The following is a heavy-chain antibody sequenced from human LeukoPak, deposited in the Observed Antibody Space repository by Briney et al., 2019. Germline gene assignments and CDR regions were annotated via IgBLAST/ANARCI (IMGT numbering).Heavy chain of an antibody. CDR2: ISSSGST. J-gene: IGHJ3*02. CDR1: GGSISSFF. CDR3: ARGLNRYYDFWSGYSAPDAFDI. D-gene: IGHD3-3*01. V-gene: IGHV4-59*01. Sequence: SETLSLTCTVSGGSISSFFWNWIRQSPGKGLEWIGYISSSGSTNSNPPLKSRVTISVDTSKNQFPLKLSSVTAADTAVYYCARGLNRYYDFWSGYSAPDAFDIWGQGTMVTVSS.